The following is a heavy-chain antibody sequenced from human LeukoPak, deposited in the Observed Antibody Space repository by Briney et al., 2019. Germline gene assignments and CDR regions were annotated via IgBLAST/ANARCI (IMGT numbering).Heavy chain of an antibody. D-gene: IGHD3-16*01. V-gene: IGHV3-48*02. CDR3: ARDVMARMGWLDP. J-gene: IGHJ5*02. CDR2: ISSSDNTI. CDR1: GFTFSSYG. Sequence: GGSLRLSCAASGFTFSSYGINWVRQAPGKGLEWISYISSSDNTIFYADSVKGRFTISRDNAKNSLYLQMHSLRDEDTAVYFCARDVMARMGWLDPWGQGTRVTVSS.